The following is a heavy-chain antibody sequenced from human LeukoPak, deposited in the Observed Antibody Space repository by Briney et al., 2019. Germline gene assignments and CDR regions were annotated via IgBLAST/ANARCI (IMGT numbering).Heavy chain of an antibody. CDR3: ARDAIATSSTAWFDP. Sequence: SETLSLTCTVSGGSISSYSWNWIRQPPGKGLEWMGYIYHSGSTKYNPSLKSRVTISVDTSKNQFSLKLNSVTAADTAVYYCARDAIATSSTAWFDPWGQGTLVTVSS. D-gene: IGHD2-2*01. CDR1: GGSISSYS. J-gene: IGHJ5*02. CDR2: IYHSGST. V-gene: IGHV4-59*01.